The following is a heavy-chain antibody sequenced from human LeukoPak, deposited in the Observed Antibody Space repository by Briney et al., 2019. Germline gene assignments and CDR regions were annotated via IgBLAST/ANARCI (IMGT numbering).Heavy chain of an antibody. D-gene: IGHD4-17*01. V-gene: IGHV3-48*03. CDR1: GFTFSSYE. Sequence: GGSLRLSCAASGFTFSSYEMNWVRQAPGKGLEWVSYISSSGSTIYYADSVKGRFTISRDNSKNTLYLQMNSLRAEDTAVYYCAKDDKLTTVTTLLQHWGQGTLVTVSS. J-gene: IGHJ1*01. CDR2: ISSSGSTI. CDR3: AKDDKLTTVTTLLQH.